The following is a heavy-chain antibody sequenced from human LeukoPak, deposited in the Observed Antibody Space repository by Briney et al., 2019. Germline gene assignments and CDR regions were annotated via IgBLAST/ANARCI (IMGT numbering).Heavy chain of an antibody. V-gene: IGHV3-64*01. CDR2: ISSNGGST. D-gene: IGHD5-18*01. CDR3: ARDPGYTYAQGLDY. Sequence: GGSLRLSCAASGFTFSSYAMHWVRQAPGKGLEYVSAISSNGGSTYYANSVKGRFTISRDNSKNTLYLQMGSLRAEDMAVYYCARDPGYTYAQGLDYWGQGTLVTVSS. J-gene: IGHJ4*02. CDR1: GFTFSSYA.